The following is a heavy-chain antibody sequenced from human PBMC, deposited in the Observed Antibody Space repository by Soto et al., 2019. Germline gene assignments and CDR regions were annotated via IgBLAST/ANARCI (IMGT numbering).Heavy chain of an antibody. Sequence: SETLSLTCTVSGGSISSGGYYWSWIRQHPGKGLEWIGYIYYSGSTYYNPSLKSRVTISVDTSKNQFSLKLSSVTAADTAVYYCARERYCSGGSCYSWFDPWGQGTLVTVSS. J-gene: IGHJ5*02. D-gene: IGHD2-15*01. CDR1: GGSISSGGYY. CDR3: ARERYCSGGSCYSWFDP. CDR2: IYYSGST. V-gene: IGHV4-31*03.